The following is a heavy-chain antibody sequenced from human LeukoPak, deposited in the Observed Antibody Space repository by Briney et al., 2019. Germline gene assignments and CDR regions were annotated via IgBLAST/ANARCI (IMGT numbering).Heavy chain of an antibody. D-gene: IGHD1-26*01. CDR1: GGSISSSSYY. CDR2: IYYSGST. CDR3: ARLIVGAKPGFRDY. J-gene: IGHJ4*02. V-gene: IGHV4-39*01. Sequence: SETLSLTCTVSGGSISSSSYYWGWIRQPPGKGLEWIGSIYYSGSTYYNPSLKSRVTISVDTSKNQFSLKLSSVTAADTAVYYCARLIVGAKPGFRDYWGQGTLVTVSS.